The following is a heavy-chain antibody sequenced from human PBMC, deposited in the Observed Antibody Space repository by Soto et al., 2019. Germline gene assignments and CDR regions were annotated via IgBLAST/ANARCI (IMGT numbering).Heavy chain of an antibody. J-gene: IGHJ6*02. CDR3: ARELDGIDV. Sequence: QVQLVESGGGLVKPGGSLRPSCAASGLIFSDYYLSWIRQAPGKGLEWVSYISSSGHYTKNADSVQGRFTISRDNAKNSLYLQMNNLRAEDTAVYYCARELDGIDVWGQGTTVTVSS. V-gene: IGHV3-11*05. CDR2: ISSSGHYT. CDR1: GLIFSDYY.